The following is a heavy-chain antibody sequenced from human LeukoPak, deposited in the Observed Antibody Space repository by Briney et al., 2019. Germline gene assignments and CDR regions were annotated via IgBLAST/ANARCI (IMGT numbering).Heavy chain of an antibody. J-gene: IGHJ4*02. CDR1: GFTFSR. V-gene: IGHV3-21*01. CDR3: ARDTWLQSGYYFDY. D-gene: IGHD5-24*01. Sequence: GGSLRLSCAASGFTFSRMNWVRQAPGKGLEWVSSISSSSSYIYYADSVKGRFTISRDNAKNSLYLQMDSLRAEDTAVYYCARDTWLQSGYYFDYWGQGTLVTVSS. CDR2: ISSSSSYI.